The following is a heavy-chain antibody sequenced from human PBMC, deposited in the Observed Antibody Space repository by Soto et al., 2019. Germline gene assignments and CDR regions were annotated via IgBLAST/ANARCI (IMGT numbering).Heavy chain of an antibody. CDR2: ISASGGST. CDR1: GFTFRSYA. V-gene: IGHV3-23*01. Sequence: PGGSLRLSCAASGFTFRSYAMSWVRQAPGKGLEWVLGISASGGSTYYADSVKGRLTISRENSKNTLYLQMNSLRAEDTAVYYCAKGADSGRFDYWGHGTPVTVSS. J-gene: IGHJ4*01. CDR3: AKGADSGRFDY. D-gene: IGHD1-26*01.